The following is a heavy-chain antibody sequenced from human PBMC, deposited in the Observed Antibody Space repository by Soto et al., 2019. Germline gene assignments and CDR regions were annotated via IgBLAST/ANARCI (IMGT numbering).Heavy chain of an antibody. J-gene: IGHJ4*02. V-gene: IGHV4-31*03. Sequence: QVQLQESGPGLVKPSQTLSLTCTVSGGSISSGGYYWSWIRQHPGKGLEWIGYIYYSGSTYYNPSLKSRVTISVDTSKNQFSLKLSSVTAADTAVYYCARYRITMVRGVRGYFDYWGQGTLLTVSS. CDR2: IYYSGST. D-gene: IGHD3-10*01. CDR1: GGSISSGGYY. CDR3: ARYRITMVRGVRGYFDY.